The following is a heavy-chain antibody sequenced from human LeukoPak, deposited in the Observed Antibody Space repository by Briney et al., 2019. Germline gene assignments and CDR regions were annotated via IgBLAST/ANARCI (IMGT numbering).Heavy chain of an antibody. D-gene: IGHD3-10*01. CDR1: GYTFTIYG. CDR3: ARNSYCYGSGSHDY. Sequence: ASVKVSCXASGYTFTIYGISWVRQAHGQGLEWMGWISAYNGNTNYAQKLQGRVTMTTDTSTSTAYMELRSLRSDDTAVYYCARNSYCYGSGSHDYWGQGTLVTVSS. V-gene: IGHV1-18*01. J-gene: IGHJ4*02. CDR2: ISAYNGNT.